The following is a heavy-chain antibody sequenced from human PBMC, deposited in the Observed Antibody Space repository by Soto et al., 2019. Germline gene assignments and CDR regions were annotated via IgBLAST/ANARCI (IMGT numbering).Heavy chain of an antibody. V-gene: IGHV1-69*13. CDR1: GGTFSSCA. CDR2: IIPIFGTA. CDR3: ARDPEYYYDSSGYLDY. Sequence: GASVKVSCKASGGTFSSCAISWVRQAPGQGLEWMGGIIPIFGTANYAQKFQGRVTITADESTSTAYMELSSLRSEDTAVYYCARDPEYYYDSSGYLDYWGQGTLVTVSS. D-gene: IGHD3-22*01. J-gene: IGHJ4*02.